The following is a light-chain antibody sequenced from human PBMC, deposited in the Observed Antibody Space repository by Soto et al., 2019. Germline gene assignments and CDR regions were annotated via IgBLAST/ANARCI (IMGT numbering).Light chain of an antibody. V-gene: IGKV3-11*01. CDR2: DSS. CDR3: QQRSNWPLT. Sequence: EIVITQSPATLSVSPGERATLSCRASQSVSSNLAWYQQKPGQAPRLLIYDSSNRATGIPARFSGSGSGTDFSLIISSLEPEDFAVYYCQQRSNWPLTFGGGTKVDIK. CDR1: QSVSSN. J-gene: IGKJ4*01.